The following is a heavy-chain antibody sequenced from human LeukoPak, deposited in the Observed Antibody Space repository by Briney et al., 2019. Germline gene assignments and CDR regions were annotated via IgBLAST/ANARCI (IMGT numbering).Heavy chain of an antibody. Sequence: GGSLRLSCAASGFTFSSYGMSWVRQAPGKGLEWVSGISGSGSDTYYADSVKGRFTISRDNSKNTLYLQMNSLTGEDAAIYYCAKATGNLGNWGQGTLVTLSS. V-gene: IGHV3-23*01. D-gene: IGHD1-1*01. CDR3: AKATGNLGN. CDR2: ISGSGSDT. CDR1: GFTFSSYG. J-gene: IGHJ4*02.